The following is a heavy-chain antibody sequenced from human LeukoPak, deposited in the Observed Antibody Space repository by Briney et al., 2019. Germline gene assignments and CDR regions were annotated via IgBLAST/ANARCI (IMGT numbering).Heavy chain of an antibody. CDR3: AVLGYGDYAY. D-gene: IGHD4-17*01. Sequence: SETLSLTCAVYGGSFSAYYWSWIRQPPGKGLEWIGEIHHSGDTNYNPSLKSRVTMSVDTSKNQFSLNLSSVTAADTAVYYCAVLGYGDYAYWGQGTLVTVSS. J-gene: IGHJ4*02. CDR2: IHHSGDT. CDR1: GGSFSAYY. V-gene: IGHV4-34*01.